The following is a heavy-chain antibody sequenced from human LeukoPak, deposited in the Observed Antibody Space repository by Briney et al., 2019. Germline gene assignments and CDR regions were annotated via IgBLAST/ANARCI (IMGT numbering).Heavy chain of an antibody. D-gene: IGHD5-12*01. Sequence: SETLSLTCTVSGYSINTGYYWGWIRQSPGKGLEWIGFFYHSGSTYYNPSLKSRVTISVDTSKNQFSLKLSSVTAADTAVYYCARDGYSGNDGLWGQGTLVTVSS. CDR2: FYHSGST. CDR1: GYSINTGYY. J-gene: IGHJ4*02. CDR3: ARDGYSGNDGL. V-gene: IGHV4-38-2*02.